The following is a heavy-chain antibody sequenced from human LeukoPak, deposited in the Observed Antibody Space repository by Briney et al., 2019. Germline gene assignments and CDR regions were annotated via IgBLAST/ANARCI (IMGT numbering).Heavy chain of an antibody. CDR3: ARVDLYYYYCYMDV. CDR2: INPNSGGT. J-gene: IGHJ6*03. D-gene: IGHD3/OR15-3a*01. Sequence: ASVKGSCKASGYTFTGYYMHWVRQATGQGLEWMGWINPNSGGTNYAQKFPGRVTMTWHTSIRTAYMELSGLRSDHPTVSYCARVDLYYYYCYMDVWGKGTTVSVSS. V-gene: IGHV1-2*02. CDR1: GYTFTGYY.